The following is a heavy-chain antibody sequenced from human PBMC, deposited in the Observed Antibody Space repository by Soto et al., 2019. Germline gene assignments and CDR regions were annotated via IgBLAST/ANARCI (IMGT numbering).Heavy chain of an antibody. J-gene: IGHJ4*02. Sequence: SETLSLTCTVSGGSVSSGGYYWSWIRQPPGKGLEWIGYIYYSGSTNYNPSLKSRVTISVDTSKNQFSLKLSSVTAADTAVYYCARGPDYGDYHHFDYWGQGTLVTVSS. CDR1: GGSVSSGGYY. CDR2: IYYSGST. D-gene: IGHD4-17*01. CDR3: ARGPDYGDYHHFDY. V-gene: IGHV4-61*08.